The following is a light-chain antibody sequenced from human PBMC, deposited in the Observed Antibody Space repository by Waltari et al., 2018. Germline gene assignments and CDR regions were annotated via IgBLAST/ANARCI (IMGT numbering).Light chain of an antibody. J-gene: IGLJ3*02. CDR2: YKSDSDK. V-gene: IGLV5-45*02. Sequence: QAVLTQPSSLSASPGASASLTCTLRSGINVGTYRIYWYQQKPGSPPQYLLRYKSDSDKQQGSGVPSRFSGSKDASGNAGILLISGLQSEDEADYYCMIWYSSAWVFGGGTKLTVL. CDR1: SGINVGTYR. CDR3: MIWYSSAWV.